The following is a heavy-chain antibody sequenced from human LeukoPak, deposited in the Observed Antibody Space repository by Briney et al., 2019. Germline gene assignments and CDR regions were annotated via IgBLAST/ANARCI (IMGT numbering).Heavy chain of an antibody. J-gene: IGHJ3*02. CDR3: ARDGPGKYYGSGSYAFDI. CDR2: IYYSGST. V-gene: IGHV4-59*01. D-gene: IGHD3-10*01. Sequence: SETLSLTCTVSGGSISSYYWSWIGQPPGKGLEWIGNIYYSGSTNYNPSLKSRVTISVDTSKNQFSLKLSSVTAADTAVYYCARDGPGKYYGSGSYAFDIWGQGTMVTVSS. CDR1: GGSISSYY.